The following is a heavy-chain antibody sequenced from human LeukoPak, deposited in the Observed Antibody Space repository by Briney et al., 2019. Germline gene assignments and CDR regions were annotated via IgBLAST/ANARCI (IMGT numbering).Heavy chain of an antibody. V-gene: IGHV3-11*01. CDR1: GFTLSTNA. CDR2: INIGGTNT. Sequence: GGSLRLSCAASGFTLSTNAMSWVRQAPGKGLEWLSYINIGGTNTHYADSVKGRFTISRDNAKKSLYLEMNNLRAEDTAVYYCATDGAGLDTWGQGVLVTVSS. J-gene: IGHJ5*02. CDR3: ATDGAGLDT.